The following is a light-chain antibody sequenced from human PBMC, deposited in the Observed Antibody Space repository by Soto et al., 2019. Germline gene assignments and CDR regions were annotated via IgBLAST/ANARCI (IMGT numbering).Light chain of an antibody. CDR2: EVS. V-gene: IGLV2-14*01. J-gene: IGLJ1*01. Sequence: QSALTQPASVSGPPGQSITISCTGTSSDVGGYNYVSWYQQHPGKAPKLTIYEVSNRPSGVSNRFSGSKSGNTASLTISGLQAEDEADYYCSSYTSSSTYVFGTGTKVTGL. CDR1: SSDVGGYNY. CDR3: SSYTSSSTYV.